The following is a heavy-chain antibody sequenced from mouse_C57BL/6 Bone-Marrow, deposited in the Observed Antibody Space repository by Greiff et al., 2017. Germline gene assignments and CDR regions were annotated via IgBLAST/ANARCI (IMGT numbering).Heavy chain of an antibody. J-gene: IGHJ4*01. CDR3: ARDGYDGRDAMDY. D-gene: IGHD2-2*01. CDR1: GFTFSDYG. CDR2: ISSGSSTI. Sequence: EVQLVESGGGLVKPGGSLKLSCAASGFTFSDYGMHWVRQAPEKGLEWVAYISSGSSTIYYADTVKGRFTISRDNAKNTLFLQMTSLRSEDTAMYYCARDGYDGRDAMDYWGQGTSVTVSS. V-gene: IGHV5-17*01.